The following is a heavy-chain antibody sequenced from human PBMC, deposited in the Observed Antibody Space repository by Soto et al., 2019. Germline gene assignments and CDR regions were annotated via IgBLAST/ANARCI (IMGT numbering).Heavy chain of an antibody. CDR2: IYSDGRT. V-gene: IGHV3-53*01. CDR3: AREISAGFGEPWLDP. CDR1: GFSVSSNY. J-gene: IGHJ5*02. Sequence: GGSLRLSCAASGFSVSSNYMTWVRQAPGKGLEWVSIIYSDGRTNYADSVKGRFTISRDNSRNTVYLQMTSLSADDTAVYYCAREISAGFGEPWLDPWGQGTLVTVSS. D-gene: IGHD3-10*01.